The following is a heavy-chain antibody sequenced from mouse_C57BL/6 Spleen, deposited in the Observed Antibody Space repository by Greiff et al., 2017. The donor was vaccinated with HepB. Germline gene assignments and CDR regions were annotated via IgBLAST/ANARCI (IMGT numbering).Heavy chain of an antibody. CDR3: ARGGSYYGNPSWFDG. CDR1: GYAFSSYW. J-gene: IGHJ3*02. D-gene: IGHD2-1*01. CDR2: IYPGDGDT. Sequence: QVQLQQSGAELVKPGASVKISCKASGYAFSSYWMNWVMQRPGKGLEWIGQIYPGDGDTNYNGKFKGKATVTADKSSSTAYMQLSSLTSEDSAVYYCARGGSYYGNPSWFDGWGKGTPVTVSA. V-gene: IGHV1-80*01.